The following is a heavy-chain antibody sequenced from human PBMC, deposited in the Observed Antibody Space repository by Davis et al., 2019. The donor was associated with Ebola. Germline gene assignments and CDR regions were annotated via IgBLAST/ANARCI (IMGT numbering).Heavy chain of an antibody. Sequence: GESLKISCAASGFAFSNQPMAWVRQAPGKGLVWVARIKTDGSTTRYADSVKGRFTISRDNTKNTLYLQMNSLRGEDSAVYYCVRDTSHQLPHWLYYFYGMDVWGHGTTVTVSS. J-gene: IGHJ6*02. CDR2: IKTDGSTT. CDR3: VRDTSHQLPHWLYYFYGMDV. V-gene: IGHV3-74*01. CDR1: GFAFSNQP. D-gene: IGHD2-2*01.